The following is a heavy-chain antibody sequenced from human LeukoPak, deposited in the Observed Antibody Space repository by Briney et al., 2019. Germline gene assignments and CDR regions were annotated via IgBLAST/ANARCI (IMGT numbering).Heavy chain of an antibody. J-gene: IGHJ4*02. CDR2: ICYSGST. D-gene: IGHD6-19*01. CDR3: ARGLSSGWWRGGFDY. CDR1: GGSISSYY. V-gene: IGHV4-59*01. Sequence: SETLSLTCTVSGGSISSYYWSWIRQPPGKGLEWIGYICYSGSTNYNPSLKSRVTISVDTSKNQFSLKLSSVTAADTAVYYCARGLSSGWWRGGFDYWGQGTLVTVSS.